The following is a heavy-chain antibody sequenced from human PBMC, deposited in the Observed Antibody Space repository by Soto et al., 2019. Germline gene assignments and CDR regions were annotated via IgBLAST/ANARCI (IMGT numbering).Heavy chain of an antibody. Sequence: VKVSCKASGYTFTSYGISWVRQAPGQGLEWMGWISAYNGNTNYAQKLQGRVTMTTDTSTSTAYMELRSLRSDDTAVYYCARDNWNDDGGFYYFDYWGQGTLVTVSS. CDR1: GYTFTSYG. CDR2: ISAYNGNT. V-gene: IGHV1-18*01. CDR3: ARDNWNDDGGFYYFDY. J-gene: IGHJ4*02. D-gene: IGHD1-20*01.